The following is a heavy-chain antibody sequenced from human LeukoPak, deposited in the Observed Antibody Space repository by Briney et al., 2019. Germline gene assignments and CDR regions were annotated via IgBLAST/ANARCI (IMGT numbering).Heavy chain of an antibody. CDR3: ARVGRYQLLYGHFQH. CDR1: GYTFTSYD. Sequence: ASVKVSCKPSGYTFTSYDINWVRQATGQGLEWMGWMNPNSGNTGYAQKFQGRVTMTRNTSISTAYMELSSLRSEDTAVYYCARVGRYQLLYGHFQHWGQGTLVTVSS. D-gene: IGHD2-2*02. V-gene: IGHV1-8*01. CDR2: MNPNSGNT. J-gene: IGHJ1*01.